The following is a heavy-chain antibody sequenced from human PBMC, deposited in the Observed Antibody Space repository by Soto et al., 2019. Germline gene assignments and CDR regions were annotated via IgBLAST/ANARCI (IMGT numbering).Heavy chain of an antibody. CDR3: SITRHYHGAAFDS. CDR2: IYHGDSET. CDR1: AFTFTNYY. Sequence: GESLKISCNGSAFTFTNYYIGWVRQMPGKGLEWMGIIYHGDSETTYSPSFQGQVTFSVDKSLNIAYLQWSSLKASDTAIYYCSITRHYHGAAFDSWGHGTLVTVSS. D-gene: IGHD3-10*01. J-gene: IGHJ4*01. V-gene: IGHV5-51*01.